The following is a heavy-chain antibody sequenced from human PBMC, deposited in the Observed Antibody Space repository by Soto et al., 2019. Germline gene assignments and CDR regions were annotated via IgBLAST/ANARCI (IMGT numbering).Heavy chain of an antibody. V-gene: IGHV3-48*03. J-gene: IGHJ4*02. CDR1: GFTFRTYE. CDR2: ISYGGATM. D-gene: IGHD4-4*01. Sequence: VGSLRLSCSSSGFTFRTYEMNWVRQAPGKGLEWVSYISYGGATMYYADSVKGRFTISRDNAQNSLFLQMNSLRAEDTAVYYCSTFPRSSKRGYWGQGTLVTVS. CDR3: STFPRSSKRGY.